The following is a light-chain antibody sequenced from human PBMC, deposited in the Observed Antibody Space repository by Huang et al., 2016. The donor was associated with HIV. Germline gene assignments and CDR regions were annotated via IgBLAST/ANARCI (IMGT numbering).Light chain of an antibody. CDR1: QSIGTW. CDR3: QQYNSYPWT. V-gene: IGKV1-5*01. J-gene: IGKJ1*01. CDR2: DAS. Sequence: DIQMTQSPSTLSASVGDRVTITCRASQSIGTWLAWYQQKPGKAPKLLIYDASSLQIGVPSTFSGSTSGTEFTLTISSLQPDNSATYYCQQYNSYPWTFGQGTKVGIK.